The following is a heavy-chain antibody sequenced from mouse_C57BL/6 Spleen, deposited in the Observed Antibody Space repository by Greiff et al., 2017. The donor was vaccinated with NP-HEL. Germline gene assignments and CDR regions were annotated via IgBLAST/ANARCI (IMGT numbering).Heavy chain of an antibody. Sequence: VQRVESGPGLVAPSQSLSITCTVSGFSLTSYGVHWVRQPPGKGLEWLVVIWSDGSTTYNSALKSRLSISKDNSKSQVFLKMNSLQTDDTAMYYCARHGGYGSSNWYFDVWGTGTTVTVSS. CDR3: ARHGGYGSSNWYFDV. CDR1: GFSLTSYG. CDR2: IWSDGST. V-gene: IGHV2-6-1*01. J-gene: IGHJ1*03. D-gene: IGHD1-1*01.